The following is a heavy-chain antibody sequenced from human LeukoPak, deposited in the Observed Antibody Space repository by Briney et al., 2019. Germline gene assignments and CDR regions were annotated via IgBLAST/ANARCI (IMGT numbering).Heavy chain of an antibody. CDR2: ISGSGGST. CDR1: GFTFSSYA. D-gene: IGHD3-3*01. J-gene: IGHJ4*02. CDR3: AKDYDFWSGYPYYFDY. Sequence: GGSLRLSCAASGFTFSSYAMSWVRQAPGKGLEWVSAISGSGGSTYYADSVKGRFTISRDNSKNTLYLQMNSLRAEDTAVYYCAKDYDFWSGYPYYFDYWGQGTLVTVSS. V-gene: IGHV3-23*01.